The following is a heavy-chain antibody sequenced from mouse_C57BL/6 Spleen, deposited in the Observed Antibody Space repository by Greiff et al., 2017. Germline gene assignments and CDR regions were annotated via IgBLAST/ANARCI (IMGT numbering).Heavy chain of an antibody. Sequence: QVHVKQSGAELVRPGASVTLSCKASGYTFTDYEMHWVKQTPVHGLEWIGAIDPETGGTAYNQKFKGKAILTADKSSSTAYMELRSLTSEDSAVYYCTRHYYYGSSYYAMDYWGQGTSVTVSS. V-gene: IGHV1-15*01. CDR3: TRHYYYGSSYYAMDY. D-gene: IGHD1-1*01. CDR1: GYTFTDYE. CDR2: IDPETGGT. J-gene: IGHJ4*01.